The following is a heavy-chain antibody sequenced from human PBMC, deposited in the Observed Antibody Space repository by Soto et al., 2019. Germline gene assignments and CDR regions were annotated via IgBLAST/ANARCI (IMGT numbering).Heavy chain of an antibody. Sequence: GGSLRLSCAASGFTFSRYAMHWVRQAPGKGLEWVAVISYDGSNKYYADSVKGRFTISRDNSRNTLYLQMDSLRAEDTAMYYCARDPRSSGWDYYLDYWGQGTLVTVSS. D-gene: IGHD6-19*01. CDR1: GFTFSRYA. V-gene: IGHV3-30-3*01. CDR3: ARDPRSSGWDYYLDY. CDR2: ISYDGSNK. J-gene: IGHJ4*02.